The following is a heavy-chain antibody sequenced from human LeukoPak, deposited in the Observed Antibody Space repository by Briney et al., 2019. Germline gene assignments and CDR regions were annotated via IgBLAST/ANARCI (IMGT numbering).Heavy chain of an antibody. CDR3: ARGISSGYYSDY. Sequence: SETLSLTCAVSGGSISSSNWWSWVRQPPGKGLEWIGEIYHSGSTNYNPSLKSRVTLSVDKSKNQFSLKLSSVTAADTAVYYCARGISSGYYSDYWGQGTLVTVSS. D-gene: IGHD3-22*01. J-gene: IGHJ4*02. CDR1: GGSISSSNW. V-gene: IGHV4-4*02. CDR2: IYHSGST.